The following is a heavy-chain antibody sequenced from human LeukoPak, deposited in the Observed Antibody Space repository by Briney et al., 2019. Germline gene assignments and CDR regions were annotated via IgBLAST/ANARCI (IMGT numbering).Heavy chain of an antibody. CDR1: GFTVSSNY. J-gene: IGHJ4*02. D-gene: IGHD6-13*01. Sequence: SGGSLRLSCAASGFTVSSNYMSWVRQAPGKGLEWVSVIYSGGSTYYADSVKGRFTISRDNSKNTLYLQMNSLRAEDTAVYYCATGYSSSWYGYWGQGTLVTVSS. V-gene: IGHV3-66*01. CDR3: ATGYSSSWYGY. CDR2: IYSGGST.